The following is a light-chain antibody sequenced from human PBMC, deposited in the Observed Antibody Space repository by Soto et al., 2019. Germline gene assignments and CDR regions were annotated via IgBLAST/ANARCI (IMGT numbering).Light chain of an antibody. V-gene: IGKV3-20*01. J-gene: IGKJ1*01. CDR3: QQYANSHGT. CDR1: QSVGTNY. Sequence: ENVMTQSPGTLSLSPGERATLSCRASQSVGTNYVAWYQQKPGQAPRLLIYGASSRASGIPDRFRGSGSGTDFTLTISRLEPEDFAVYYCQQYANSHGTFGQGTKVDIK. CDR2: GAS.